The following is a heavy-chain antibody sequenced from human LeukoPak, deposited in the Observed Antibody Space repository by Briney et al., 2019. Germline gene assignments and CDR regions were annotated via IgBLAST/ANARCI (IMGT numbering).Heavy chain of an antibody. CDR2: MNPNSGNT. CDR3: ARVMVVRGVIFRWFDP. CDR1: GYTFTSYD. Sequence: GASVKVSCKASGYTFTSYDINWVRQATGQGLEWMGWMNPNSGNTGYAQKFQGRVTMTRNTSISTAYMELSSLRSEDTAVYYCARVMVVRGVIFRWFDPWGQGTLVTVSS. D-gene: IGHD3-10*01. V-gene: IGHV1-8*01. J-gene: IGHJ5*02.